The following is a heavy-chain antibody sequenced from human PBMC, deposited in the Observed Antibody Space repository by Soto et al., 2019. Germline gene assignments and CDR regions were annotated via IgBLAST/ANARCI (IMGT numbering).Heavy chain of an antibody. J-gene: IGHJ3*02. V-gene: IGHV1-46*01. CDR1: GYTFTSYY. D-gene: IGHD3-3*01. Sequence: QVQLVQSGAEVKKPGASVKVSCKASGYTFTSYYMHWVRQAPGQGLERMGIINASGASTSYAQKFQDRVTMTRDTSTSTVYMELSSLRSEDTAVYYCARDRLITIFAHDAFDIWGQGTMVTVSS. CDR2: INASGAST. CDR3: ARDRLITIFAHDAFDI.